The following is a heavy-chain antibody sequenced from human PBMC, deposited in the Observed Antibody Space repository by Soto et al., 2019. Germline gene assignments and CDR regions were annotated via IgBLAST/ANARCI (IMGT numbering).Heavy chain of an antibody. CDR3: AKEGAQGRSGYRAFDI. V-gene: IGHV3-30*18. Sequence: GGSLRLSCAASGFTSSSYGMHWVRQAPGKGLEWVAVISYDGSNKYYADSVKGRFTISRDNSKNTLYLQMNSLRAEDTAVYYCAKEGAQGRSGYRAFDIWGQGTVVTVSS. D-gene: IGHD3-22*01. CDR1: GFTSSSYG. J-gene: IGHJ3*02. CDR2: ISYDGSNK.